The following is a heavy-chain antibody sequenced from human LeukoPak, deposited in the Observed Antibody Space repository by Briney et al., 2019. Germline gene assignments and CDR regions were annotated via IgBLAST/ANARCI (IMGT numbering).Heavy chain of an antibody. D-gene: IGHD1-26*01. Sequence: GASVTVSFTASGYTFTVYYMHWVRQAPGQGREGMGWINPNSGGTNYAQKFQGRVTMTRDTSISTAYMELSRLRSDDTAVYYCASAIIVGALKGFDYWGQGTLVTVSS. V-gene: IGHV1-2*02. CDR1: GYTFTVYY. CDR2: INPNSGGT. CDR3: ASAIIVGALKGFDY. J-gene: IGHJ4*02.